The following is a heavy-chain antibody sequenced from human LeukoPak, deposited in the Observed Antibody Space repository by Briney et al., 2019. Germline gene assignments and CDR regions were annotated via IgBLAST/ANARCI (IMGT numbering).Heavy chain of an antibody. J-gene: IGHJ4*02. V-gene: IGHV5-10-1*01. CDR1: GYSFTSYW. CDR3: AYGMVAKVAFDY. D-gene: IGHD5-12*01. Sequence: GESLKISCKGSGYSFTSYWFSWVRQMPGKGLEWMGRIDPSDSYTNYSPSFQGHVTISADKSISTAYLQWSSLKASDTAMYYYAYGMVAKVAFDYWGQGTLVTVSS. CDR2: IDPSDSYT.